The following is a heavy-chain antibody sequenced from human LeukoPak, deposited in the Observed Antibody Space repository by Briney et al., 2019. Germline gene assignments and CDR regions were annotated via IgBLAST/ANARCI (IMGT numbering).Heavy chain of an antibody. CDR3: ARVLYDFWSGYYIWGGTRESYYMDV. J-gene: IGHJ6*03. Sequence: GASVKVSCKASGYTFTSYDINWVRQATGQGLEWMGWMNPNSGNTGYAQKFQGRVTITRNTSISTAYMELSSLRSEDTAVYYCARVLYDFWSGYYIWGGTRESYYMDVWGKGTTVTVSS. V-gene: IGHV1-8*03. CDR2: MNPNSGNT. CDR1: GYTFTSYD. D-gene: IGHD3-3*01.